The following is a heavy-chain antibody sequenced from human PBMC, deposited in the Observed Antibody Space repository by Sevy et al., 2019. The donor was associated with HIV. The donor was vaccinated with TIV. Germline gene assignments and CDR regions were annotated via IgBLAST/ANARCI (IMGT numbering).Heavy chain of an antibody. CDR3: AGWAGSGRPLDY. CDR1: GFTFSSYS. Sequence: GGSLRLSCAGSGFTFSSYSMNWVRQAPGKGLEWVSCISGSTGDIYYTDSVKGRFTISRDNAKNSLYLQMNSLRAEDTALYYCAGWAGSGRPLDYWGQGTLVTVSS. V-gene: IGHV3-21*06. CDR2: ISGSTGDI. D-gene: IGHD6-19*01. J-gene: IGHJ4*02.